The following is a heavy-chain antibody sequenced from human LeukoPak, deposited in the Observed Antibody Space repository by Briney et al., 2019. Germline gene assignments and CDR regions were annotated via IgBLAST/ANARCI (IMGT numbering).Heavy chain of an antibody. V-gene: IGHV4-61*01. J-gene: IGHJ4*02. D-gene: IGHD3-22*01. Sequence: SETLSLTCTVSGGSISSRSYYWSWIRQPPGKGLEWIGYIYYSGSTNYNPSLKSRVTISVDTSKNQFSLKLSSVTAADTAVYYCARAGYYDSSGPIDYWGQGTLVTVSS. CDR3: ARAGYYDSSGPIDY. CDR1: GGSISSRSYY. CDR2: IYYSGST.